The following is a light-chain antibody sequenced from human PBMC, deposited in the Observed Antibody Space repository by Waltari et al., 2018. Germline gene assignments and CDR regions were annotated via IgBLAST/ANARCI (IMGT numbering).Light chain of an antibody. CDR1: SSDVGGYKY. Sequence: QSALTQPASVSGSPGQSITISCTRSSSDVGGYKYVSWYQQHPGKAPKVMIYEVTNRPSGVSNRFSGSKSGNTASLTISGLQAEDEADYYCSSYTGRNSWVFGGGTKLTVL. CDR2: EVT. CDR3: SSYTGRNSWV. J-gene: IGLJ3*02. V-gene: IGLV2-14*01.